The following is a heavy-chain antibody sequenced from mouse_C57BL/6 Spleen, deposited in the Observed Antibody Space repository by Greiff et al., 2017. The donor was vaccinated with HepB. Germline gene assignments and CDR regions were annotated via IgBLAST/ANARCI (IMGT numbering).Heavy chain of an antibody. D-gene: IGHD2-12*01. CDR3: ARETTTIPPYWYLDV. Sequence: EVQLQESGPGLVKPSQSLSLTCSVTGYSITSGYYWNWIRQFPGNKLEWMGYISYDGSNNYNPTLKNRTTITPDTSKNQFFLKLNSVTTEDTATYYCARETTTIPPYWYLDVWGTGTTVTVSS. CDR1: GYSITSGYY. CDR2: ISYDGSN. J-gene: IGHJ1*03. V-gene: IGHV3-6*01.